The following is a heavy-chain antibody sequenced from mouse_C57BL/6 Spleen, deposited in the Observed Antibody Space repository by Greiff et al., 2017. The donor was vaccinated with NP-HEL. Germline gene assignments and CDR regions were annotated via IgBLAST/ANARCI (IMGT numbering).Heavy chain of an antibody. CDR1: GFTFTDYY. J-gene: IGHJ4*01. Sequence: EVQVVESGGGLVQPGGSLSLSCAASGFTFTDYYMSWVRQPPGKALEWLGFIRNKANGYTTEYSASVKGRFTISRDNSQSILYLQMNALRAEDSATYYCARSLNWDDAMDDWGQGTSVTVSS. D-gene: IGHD4-1*01. CDR2: IRNKANGYTT. CDR3: ARSLNWDDAMDD. V-gene: IGHV7-3*01.